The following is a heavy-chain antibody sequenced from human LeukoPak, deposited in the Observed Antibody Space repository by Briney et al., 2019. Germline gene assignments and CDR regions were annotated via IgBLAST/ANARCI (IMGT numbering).Heavy chain of an antibody. V-gene: IGHV4-59*08. D-gene: IGHD5-18*01. CDR3: ARHERENGYNFDY. CDR2: IYYSGST. Sequence: SETLSLTCTVSGGSISSYYWSWIRQPPGKGLEWIGYIYYSGSTNYNPSLKSRVTISVDTYKNQFSLKLSSVTAADTAVYYCARHERENGYNFDYWGQGTLVTVSS. J-gene: IGHJ4*02. CDR1: GGSISSYY.